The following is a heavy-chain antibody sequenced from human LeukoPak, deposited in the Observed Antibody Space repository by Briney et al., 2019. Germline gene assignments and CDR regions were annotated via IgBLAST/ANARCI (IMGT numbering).Heavy chain of an antibody. V-gene: IGHV3-15*01. CDR1: GFTFSNAW. CDR3: TIVRFDWNYVWFDP. Sequence: PGGSLRLSCAASGFTFSNAWMSWVRQAPGKGLEWVGRIKSKTDGGTTEHAAPVKGRFTISRDDSKNTLYLQMNSLKTEDTAVYYCTIVRFDWNYVWFDPWGQGTLVTVSS. CDR2: IKSKTDGGTT. J-gene: IGHJ5*02. D-gene: IGHD1-7*01.